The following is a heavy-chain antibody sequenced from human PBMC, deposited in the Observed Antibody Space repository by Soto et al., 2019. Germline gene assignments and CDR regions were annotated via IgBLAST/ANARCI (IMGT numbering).Heavy chain of an antibody. J-gene: IGHJ4*02. CDR3: AKLQSSRALDY. CDR1: GFTFSNYD. V-gene: IGHV3-23*01. D-gene: IGHD6-6*01. CDR2: ISGSGSGP. Sequence: VLLLESGGGLVQPGGSLRLSCAASGFTFSNYDMGWVRQAPGKGLELVSFISGSGSGPYYADSVKGLFTISGDNAENPLYLQMNSLRVEDTAVYYCAKLQSSRALDYWGQGTLVIVSS.